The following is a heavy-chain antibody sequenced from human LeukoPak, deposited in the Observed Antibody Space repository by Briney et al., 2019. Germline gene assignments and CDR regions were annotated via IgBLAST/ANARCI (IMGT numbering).Heavy chain of an antibody. CDR1: GYSISCGGYY. D-gene: IGHD4-17*01. Sequence: PSETLSLTCTVSGYSISCGGYYWGWIRQPPGKGLEWIGSIYHSGSTYYNPSLKSRVTISVDTSKNQFSLKLSSVTAADTAVYYCARAVRGAVTTTGRYYLDYWGQGTLVTVSS. J-gene: IGHJ4*02. CDR3: ARAVRGAVTTTGRYYLDY. CDR2: IYHSGST. V-gene: IGHV4-38-2*02.